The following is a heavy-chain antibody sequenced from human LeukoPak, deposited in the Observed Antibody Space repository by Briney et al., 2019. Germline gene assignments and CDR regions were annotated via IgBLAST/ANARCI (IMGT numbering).Heavy chain of an antibody. CDR2: ISSRGGTI. J-gene: IGHJ3*02. Sequence: GGSLRLSCAASGFTFSDYEMDWVRQSPERGLEWVSYISSRGGTIYYADSVKGRFTISRDNAKNSLYLQMNSLRAEDTAVYYCAKELTPDRSGLDAFHIWGQGTMVTVSS. CDR1: GFTFSDYE. CDR3: AKELTPDRSGLDAFHI. D-gene: IGHD3-22*01. V-gene: IGHV3-48*03.